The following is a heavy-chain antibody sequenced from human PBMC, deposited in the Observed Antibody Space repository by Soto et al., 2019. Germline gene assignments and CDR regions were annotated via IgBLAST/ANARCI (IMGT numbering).Heavy chain of an antibody. CDR3: ARGGYYYDSSGYFAFDI. CDR1: GGSISSGDYY. D-gene: IGHD3-22*01. CDR2: IYYSGST. Sequence: QVQLQESGPGLVKPSQTLSLTCTVSGGSISSGDYYWSWIRQPPGQRLEWIGYIYYSGSTYYNPSLKSRVTISVDTSKNQFSLRLRSVPAADAAVYYCARGGYYYDSSGYFAFDIWGKGTMVTVSS. J-gene: IGHJ3*02. V-gene: IGHV4-30-4*01.